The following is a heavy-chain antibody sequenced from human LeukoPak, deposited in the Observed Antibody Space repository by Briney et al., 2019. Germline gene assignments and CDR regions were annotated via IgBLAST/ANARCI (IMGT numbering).Heavy chain of an antibody. CDR1: GFTFSDYY. CDR3: ARDRKGYSSGWYDY. V-gene: IGHV3-11*06. CDR2: ISSSNSHT. D-gene: IGHD6-19*01. Sequence: GGSLRLSCAASGFTFSDYYMSWIRQAPGKGLEWVSYISSSNSHTNYADTVKGRFTISRDNAKDSLYLQMNSLRAEDTAVYYCARDRKGYSSGWYDYWGQGTLVTVSS. J-gene: IGHJ4*02.